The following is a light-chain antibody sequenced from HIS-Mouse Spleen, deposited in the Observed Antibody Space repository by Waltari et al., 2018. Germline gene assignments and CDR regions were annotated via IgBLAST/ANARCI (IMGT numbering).Light chain of an antibody. CDR1: SGSVSTTSY. Sequence: QTVVTQEPSFSVSPGGTVPTTCGLSSGSVSTTSYPRWYQQTPGQAPRTLIYSTNTRSSGVPDRFSGSILGNKAALTITGAQADDESDYYCVLYMGSGIWVFGGGTKLTVL. V-gene: IGLV8-61*01. CDR3: VLYMGSGIWV. CDR2: STN. J-gene: IGLJ3*02.